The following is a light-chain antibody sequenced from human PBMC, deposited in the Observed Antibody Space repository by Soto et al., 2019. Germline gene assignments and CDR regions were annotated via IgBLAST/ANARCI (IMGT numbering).Light chain of an antibody. J-gene: IGKJ2*01. V-gene: IGKV1-39*01. CDR2: AAS. CDR3: QQSYSTPYT. Sequence: DLQMTQSPSSLSASVGDRVTITCRASQSISSYLNWYQQKPGKAPKLLIYAASSLQSGVPSRFSGSGSGTDFTLTISSLHPEDFATYYCQQSYSTPYTFGQGTKLEIK. CDR1: QSISSY.